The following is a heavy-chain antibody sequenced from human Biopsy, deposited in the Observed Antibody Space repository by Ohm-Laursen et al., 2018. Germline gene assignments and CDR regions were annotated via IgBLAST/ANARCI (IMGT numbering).Heavy chain of an antibody. CDR1: RFTFSDYF. CDR2: ISSSGITV. V-gene: IGHV3-11*01. D-gene: IGHD6-19*01. CDR3: ARSGWNFEFDS. Sequence: GSLRLSCAASRFTFSDYFMSWIRQAPGKGLEWVSYISSSGITVHYADSVKGRFTISRDNAKNSLYLQMNSLRAEDTAIYYCARSGWNFEFDSWGKGTLVAVSS. J-gene: IGHJ4*02.